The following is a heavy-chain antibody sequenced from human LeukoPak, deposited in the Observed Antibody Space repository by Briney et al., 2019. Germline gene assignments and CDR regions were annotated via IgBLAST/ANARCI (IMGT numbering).Heavy chain of an antibody. Sequence: PGGSLRLSCAASGFTFSSYAMHWVRQAPGKGLEWVAVISYDGSNKYYADSVKGRFTISRDNSKNTLYLQMNSLRAEDTAVYYCARTSDDFWSGYSSFDPWGQGTLVTVSS. CDR3: ARTSDDFWSGYSSFDP. CDR1: GFTFSSYA. J-gene: IGHJ5*02. V-gene: IGHV3-30*14. CDR2: ISYDGSNK. D-gene: IGHD3-3*01.